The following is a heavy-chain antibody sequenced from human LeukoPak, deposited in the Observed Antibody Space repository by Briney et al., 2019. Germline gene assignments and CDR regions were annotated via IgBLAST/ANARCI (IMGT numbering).Heavy chain of an antibody. CDR2: INAVNGNT. J-gene: IGHJ6*02. D-gene: IGHD3-16*01. Sequence: ASVMVSCKASGYTFTNYIIHWVRQAPGQGLEWMGWINAVNGNTEYSQKFQGRVTNTRDTSASTAYMDLSSLRSGDTAVYYCARVVTRLREGDYYYDLDVWGQGTTVTVSS. CDR3: ARVVTRLREGDYYYDLDV. V-gene: IGHV1-3*01. CDR1: GYTFTNYI.